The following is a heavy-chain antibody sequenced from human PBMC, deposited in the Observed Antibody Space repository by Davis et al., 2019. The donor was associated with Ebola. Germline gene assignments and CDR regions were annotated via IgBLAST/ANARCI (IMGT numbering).Heavy chain of an antibody. CDR3: TSSTSHDAFDI. D-gene: IGHD2-2*01. CDR2: ITHSEST. V-gene: IGHV4-34*01. J-gene: IGHJ3*02. CDR1: GGSFTDYY. Sequence: GSLRLSCAVYGGSFTDYYWSWIRQPPGKELEWIGEITHSESTNYNPSLKSRATLSVDTSKNQFSLNLTSVTAADTAVYYCTSSTSHDAFDIWGQGTMVTVSS.